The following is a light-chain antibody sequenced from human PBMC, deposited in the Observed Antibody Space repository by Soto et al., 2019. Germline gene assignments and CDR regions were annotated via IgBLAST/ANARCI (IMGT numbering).Light chain of an antibody. Sequence: QSVLTQPPSVSGAPGQRVTISCTGSGSNIGAGYDVHWYQQLPGTAPKLLIYGTSNRPSGVPDRFSGSKSGTSASLAITGLQAEDEADYYCQSYDSSLISYVFGTGTKLTVL. CDR2: GTS. CDR3: QSYDSSLISYV. CDR1: GSNIGAGYD. J-gene: IGLJ1*01. V-gene: IGLV1-40*01.